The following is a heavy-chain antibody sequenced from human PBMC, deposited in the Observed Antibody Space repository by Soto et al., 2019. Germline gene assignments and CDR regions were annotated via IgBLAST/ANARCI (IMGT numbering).Heavy chain of an antibody. V-gene: IGHV3-NL1*01. CDR2: IYSGGST. CDR3: ARWGLRDSDY. CDR1: GFTFSSYG. J-gene: IGHJ4*02. D-gene: IGHD3-16*01. Sequence: RPLRLSCAASGFTFSSYGMHWVRQAPGKGLEWVSVIYSGGSTYYADSVKGRFTISRDNSKNTLYLQMNSLRAEDTAVYYCARWGLRDSDYWGQGTLVTVSS.